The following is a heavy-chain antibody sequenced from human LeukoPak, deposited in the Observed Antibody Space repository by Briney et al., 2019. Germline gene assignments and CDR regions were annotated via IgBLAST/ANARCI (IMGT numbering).Heavy chain of an antibody. V-gene: IGHV3-48*01. J-gene: IGHJ4*02. D-gene: IGHD3-22*01. CDR2: ISTTNSSTI. Sequence: PGGSLRLSCAASGFTFSDYSMNWVRQAPGKGLEWVSYISTTNSSTIYYADSVEGRFTISRDNAENSLYLQMNSLRAEDTAVYYCARDRSSSGYHFDYWGQGTLVTVSS. CDR3: ARDRSSSGYHFDY. CDR1: GFTFSDYS.